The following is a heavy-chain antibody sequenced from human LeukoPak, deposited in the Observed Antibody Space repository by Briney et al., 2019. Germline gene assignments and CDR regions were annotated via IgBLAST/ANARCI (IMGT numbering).Heavy chain of an antibody. CDR1: GFTFDDYD. CDR3: AKDDWNEGSH. V-gene: IGHV3-43*02. Sequence: GGSLRLSCAASGFTFDDYDMHRVRQAPGKGLEWVSLISGDGGSTYYADSVKGRFTISRDNSKNSLYLQMNSLRTEDTALYYCAKDDWNEGSHWGQGTLVTVSS. J-gene: IGHJ4*02. D-gene: IGHD1-1*01. CDR2: ISGDGGST.